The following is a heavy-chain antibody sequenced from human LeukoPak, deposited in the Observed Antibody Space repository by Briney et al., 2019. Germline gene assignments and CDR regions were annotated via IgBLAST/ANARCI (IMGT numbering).Heavy chain of an antibody. D-gene: IGHD2/OR15-2a*01. CDR2: ISSNGGST. CDR1: GFTFSIYA. CDR3: ARGDFYPDY. V-gene: IGHV3-64*01. Sequence: GGSLSLSCAASGFTFSIYAMHWVRQAPGGGLEYVSAISSNGGSTYYANSVKGRFTISRDNSKNTLYLQMGSLRAEDMAVYYCARGDFYPDYWGQGTLVTVSS. J-gene: IGHJ4*02.